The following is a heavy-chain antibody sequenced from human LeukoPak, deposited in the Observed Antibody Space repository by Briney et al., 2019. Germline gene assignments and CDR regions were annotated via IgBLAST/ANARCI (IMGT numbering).Heavy chain of an antibody. CDR3: ASPLLTSMDV. Sequence: SETLSLTCAVYGGSFSGYYWSWIRQPPGKGLEWTGEINHSGSTNYNPSLKSRVTISVDTSKNQFSLKLSSVTAADTAVYYCASPLLTSMDVWGQGTTVTVSS. CDR1: GGSFSGYY. V-gene: IGHV4-34*01. J-gene: IGHJ6*02. D-gene: IGHD4-11*01. CDR2: INHSGST.